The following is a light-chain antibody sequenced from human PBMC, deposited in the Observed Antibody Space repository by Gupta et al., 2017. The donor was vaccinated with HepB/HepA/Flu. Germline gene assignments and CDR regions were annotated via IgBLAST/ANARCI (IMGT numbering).Light chain of an antibody. CDR1: QGISSY. Sequence: DIQLTQSPSFLSASVGDRVTITCRASQGISSYLAWYQQKPGKAHKLLIYAASTLQSGVPSRFSGSGSGTEFTLTISSLQPEDFATYYCQQRNSCPITFGPGTKVDIK. CDR2: AAS. CDR3: QQRNSCPIT. J-gene: IGKJ3*01. V-gene: IGKV1-9*01.